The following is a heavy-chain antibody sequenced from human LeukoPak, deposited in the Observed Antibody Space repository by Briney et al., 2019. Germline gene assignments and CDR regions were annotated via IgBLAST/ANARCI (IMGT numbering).Heavy chain of an antibody. CDR1: GYTFTSYG. V-gene: IGHV1-18*01. D-gene: IGHD6-19*01. J-gene: IGHJ6*02. CDR2: ISAYNGNT. Sequence: PGASVKVSCKASGYTFTSYGISWVRQASGQGLEWMGWISAYNGNTNYAQKLQGRVTMTTDTSTSTAYMELRSLRSDDTAVYYCAREGTAVAGYYYYYGMDVWGQGTTVTVSS. CDR3: AREGTAVAGYYYYYGMDV.